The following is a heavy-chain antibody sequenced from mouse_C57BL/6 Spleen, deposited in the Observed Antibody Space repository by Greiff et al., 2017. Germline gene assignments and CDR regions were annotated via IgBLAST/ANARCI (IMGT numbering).Heavy chain of an antibody. CDR3: ARGVDYGNCYAMDY. J-gene: IGHJ4*01. CDR1: GYAFSSYW. V-gene: IGHV1-80*01. CDR2: IYPGDGDT. Sequence: QVQLQQSGAELVKPGASVKISCKASGYAFSSYWMNWVKQRPGKGLEWIGQIYPGDGDTNSNGKFKGKATLTADKSSSTAYMQLSSLTSEDSAVYFGARGVDYGNCYAMDYWGQGTSVTVSS. D-gene: IGHD2-1*01.